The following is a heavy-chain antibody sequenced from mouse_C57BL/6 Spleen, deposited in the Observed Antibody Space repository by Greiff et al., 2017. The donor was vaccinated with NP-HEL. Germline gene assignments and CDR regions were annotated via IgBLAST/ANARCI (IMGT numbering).Heavy chain of an antibody. V-gene: IGHV1-50*01. CDR2: IDPSDSYT. CDR3: ARGSDYYAMDY. CDR1: GYTFTSYW. J-gene: IGHJ4*01. Sequence: QVQLQQPGAELVKPGASVKLSCKASGYTFTSYWMQWVKQRPGQGLEWIGEIDPSDSYTNYNQKFKGKATLTVDTSSRTAYMQLSSLTSEDSAVYYCARGSDYYAMDYWGQGTSVTVSS.